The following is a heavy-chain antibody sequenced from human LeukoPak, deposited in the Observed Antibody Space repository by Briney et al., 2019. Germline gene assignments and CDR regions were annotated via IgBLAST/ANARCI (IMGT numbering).Heavy chain of an antibody. D-gene: IGHD3-10*01. CDR2: MFYTGST. Sequence: PSESLSLTCSVSGGSISSGSYYWGWIRQPPGKGLEWIGSMFYTGSTYYNPSLKSRVTLSVDTSKNQFPLKLTSVTAADTAVYYCARPLLWFGEFGYWGQGALVTVSP. CDR3: ARPLLWFGEFGY. V-gene: IGHV4-39*01. J-gene: IGHJ4*02. CDR1: GGSISSGSYY.